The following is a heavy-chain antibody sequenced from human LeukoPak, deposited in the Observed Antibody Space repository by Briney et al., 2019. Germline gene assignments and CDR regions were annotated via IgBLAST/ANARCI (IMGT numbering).Heavy chain of an antibody. D-gene: IGHD2-8*01. V-gene: IGHV3-7*01. CDR3: ARDLRCTNGVCYRAFDY. J-gene: IGHJ4*02. CDR2: IKQDGSEK. Sequence: GGSLRLSCAASGFTFSSYWMSWVRQAPGKGLEWVANIKQDGSEKYYVDSVKGRFTISRDNAKNSLYLQMNSLRAEDTAVYYCARDLRCTNGVCYRAFDYWGQGTLVTVSS. CDR1: GFTFSSYW.